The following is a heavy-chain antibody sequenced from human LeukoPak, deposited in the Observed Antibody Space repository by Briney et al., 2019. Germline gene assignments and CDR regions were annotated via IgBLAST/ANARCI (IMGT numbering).Heavy chain of an antibody. CDR2: ISGSGGST. CDR1: GFTFSSYA. D-gene: IGHD4-17*01. Sequence: GGSLRLSCAASGFTFSSYAMSWVRQAPGKGLEWVSAISGSGGSTYYADSVKGRFTISRDNSKNTLYLQMNGLRAEDTAVYYCAKVGGADYGDYNDAFDIWGQGTMVTVSS. V-gene: IGHV3-23*01. CDR3: AKVGGADYGDYNDAFDI. J-gene: IGHJ3*02.